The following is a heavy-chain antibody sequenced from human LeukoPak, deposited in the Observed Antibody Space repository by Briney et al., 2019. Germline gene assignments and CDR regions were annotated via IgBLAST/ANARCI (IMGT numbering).Heavy chain of an antibody. V-gene: IGHV3-11*04. J-gene: IGHJ4*02. CDR2: ISPSGTDI. CDR1: GFTFSDTY. Sequence: GGSLRLTCAVSGFTFSDTYMTWIRQAPGKGLESLSYISPSGTDISYADSVKGRFTISRDNSKNTLYLQMNSLRAEDTAVYYCAKDQVRAYYDSSGYLAYWGQGTLVTVSS. D-gene: IGHD3-22*01. CDR3: AKDQVRAYYDSSGYLAY.